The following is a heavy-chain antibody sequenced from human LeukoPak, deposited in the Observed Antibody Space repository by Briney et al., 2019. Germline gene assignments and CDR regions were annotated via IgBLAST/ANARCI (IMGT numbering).Heavy chain of an antibody. V-gene: IGHV3-64*01. D-gene: IGHD6-19*01. CDR3: ARGRGEDSSGHY. CDR2: ISSNGGST. CDR1: GFTFSSYA. J-gene: IGHJ4*02. Sequence: QSGGSLRLSCAASGFTFSSYAMHWVRQAPGKGLEYVSAISSNGGSTYYANSVKGRFTISRDNSKNTLYLQMGSLRAEDMAVYYCARGRGEDSSGHYWGQGTLVTVSS.